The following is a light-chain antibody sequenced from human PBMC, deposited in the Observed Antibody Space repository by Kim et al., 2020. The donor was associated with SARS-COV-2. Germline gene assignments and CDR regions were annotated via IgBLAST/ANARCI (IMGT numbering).Light chain of an antibody. CDR1: ALPKQY. J-gene: IGLJ3*02. V-gene: IGLV3-25*03. CDR2: EDT. CDR3: QSSDSSDTFWV. Sequence: SYELTQPPSVSVSPGQTARITCSGDALPKQYAYWFQQKPGQAPVLVIYEDTERPSGIPERFSGSTSGTTVTLTISGVRAEDEADYYCQSSDSSDTFWVFGGGTQLTVL.